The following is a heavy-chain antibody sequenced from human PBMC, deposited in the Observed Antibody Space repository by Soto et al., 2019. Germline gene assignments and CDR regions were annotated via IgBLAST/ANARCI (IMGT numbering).Heavy chain of an antibody. CDR1: GFTFSSYG. J-gene: IGHJ6*03. V-gene: IGHV3-33*01. CDR3: ARYNYYSMDV. Sequence: QVQLVESGGGVVQPGRSLRLSCAASGFTFSSYGMHWVRQAPGKGLEGVAVIWYDGSNKYYADSVKGRFTISRDNSKNTLYLQMNSLRTEDTAVYYCARYNYYSMDVWGKGTTVTVSS. CDR2: IWYDGSNK.